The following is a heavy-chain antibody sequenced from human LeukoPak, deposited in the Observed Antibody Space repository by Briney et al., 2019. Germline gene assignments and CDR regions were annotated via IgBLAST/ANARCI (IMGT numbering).Heavy chain of an antibody. CDR2: IIPIFGTA. V-gene: IGHV1-69*05. CDR1: GGTFSSYV. Sequence: GSSVKVSCKASGGTFSSYVISWVRQAPGQGLERTGRIIPIFGTANYAQKFQGRVTITTDESTSTAYMELSSLRSEDTAVYYCARAGSSRYRFDYWGQGTLVTVSS. D-gene: IGHD6-13*01. J-gene: IGHJ4*02. CDR3: ARAGSSRYRFDY.